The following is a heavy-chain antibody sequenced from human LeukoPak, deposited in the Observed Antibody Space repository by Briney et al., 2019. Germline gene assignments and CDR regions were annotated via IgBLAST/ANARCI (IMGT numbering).Heavy chain of an antibody. D-gene: IGHD1-1*01. Sequence: SETLSLTCTVSGDSITSFYWNWVRQSPEKGLEWIGYIHHTGKNYYNPSLKSRITMSVDTSRSQFFLKLSSVTAADTAVYHCAKWHERLLAFDSWGQGVPVTVSS. CDR3: AKWHERLLAFDS. CDR1: GDSITSFY. V-gene: IGHV4-59*01. CDR2: IHHTGKN. J-gene: IGHJ4*02.